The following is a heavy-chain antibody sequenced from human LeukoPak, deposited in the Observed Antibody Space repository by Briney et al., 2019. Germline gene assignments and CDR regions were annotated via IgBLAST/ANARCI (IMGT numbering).Heavy chain of an antibody. D-gene: IGHD2-2*01. CDR1: GGSFSGYY. CDR3: ARVSRLGYCSSTSCYGSYYGMGV. Sequence: SETLSLTCAVYGGSFSGYYWSWIRQPPGKGLEWIGEINHSGSTNYNPSLKSRVTISVDTSKNQFSLKLSSVTAADTAVYYCARVSRLGYCSSTSCYGSYYGMGVWGQGTTVTVSS. J-gene: IGHJ6*02. V-gene: IGHV4-34*01. CDR2: INHSGST.